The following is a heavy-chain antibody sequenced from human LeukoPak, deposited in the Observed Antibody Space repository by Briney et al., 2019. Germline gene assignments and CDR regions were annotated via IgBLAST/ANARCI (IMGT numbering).Heavy chain of an antibody. CDR2: IYYSGST. CDR1: GGSISSYY. CDR3: AKSRPNPSRASDI. D-gene: IGHD6-6*01. Sequence: PSETLSLTCTVSGGSISSYYWSWIRQPPGKGLEWIGYIYYSGSTNYNPSLKSRVTISVDTSKNQFSLKLSSVTAADTAVYYCAKSRPNPSRASDIWGQGTMVTVSS. V-gene: IGHV4-59*01. J-gene: IGHJ3*02.